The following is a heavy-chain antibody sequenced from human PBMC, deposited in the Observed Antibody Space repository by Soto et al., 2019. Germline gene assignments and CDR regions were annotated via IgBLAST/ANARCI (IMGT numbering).Heavy chain of an antibody. CDR1: AASSGRSSYF. D-gene: IGHD5-12*01. Sequence: NPSETLSLTCTVSAASSGRSSYFWGWIRQPPGKGLEWIGSLYYSGSAYYNPSLYSRVTISADTSKNLLSLKLRSVTAADTAVYYCARRDRGGNGGKSFPFWGQRTLVTVPS. V-gene: IGHV4-39*01. J-gene: IGHJ4*02. CDR3: ARRDRGGNGGKSFPF. CDR2: LYYSGSA.